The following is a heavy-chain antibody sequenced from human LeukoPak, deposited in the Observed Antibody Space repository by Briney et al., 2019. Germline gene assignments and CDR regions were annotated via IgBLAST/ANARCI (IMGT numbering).Heavy chain of an antibody. Sequence: GGSLRLSCAGSGFTFSGTWLNWVRQAPGQGLEWVARINTKTDGATTTYGAPVKGRFTISRDDSKSTLYLDMNSLKTEDTAVYYCTTEFWHYFNNWGQGTLVTVSS. CDR3: TTEFWHYFNN. D-gene: IGHD3-3*01. CDR1: GFTFSGTW. V-gene: IGHV3-15*01. J-gene: IGHJ4*02. CDR2: INTKTDGATT.